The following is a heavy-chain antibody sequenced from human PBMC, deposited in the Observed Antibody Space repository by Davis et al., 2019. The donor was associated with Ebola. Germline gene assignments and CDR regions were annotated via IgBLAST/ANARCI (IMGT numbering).Heavy chain of an antibody. V-gene: IGHV3-48*02. J-gene: IGHJ4*02. CDR3: ARSSYQPDY. CDR1: GFTVSNSH. Sequence: GESLKISCAASGFTVSNSHMNWVRQAPGKGLEWVSYISSTSGSIYYADSLKGRFTISRDNAKNSLFLQMNSLRDEDTAVYYCARSSYQPDYWGQGTLVTVSS. CDR2: ISSTSGSI. D-gene: IGHD2-2*01.